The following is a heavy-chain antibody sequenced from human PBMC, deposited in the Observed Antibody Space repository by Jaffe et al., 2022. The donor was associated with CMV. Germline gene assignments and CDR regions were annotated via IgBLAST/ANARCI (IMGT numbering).Heavy chain of an antibody. Sequence: EVQLVQSGAEVKEPGESLRISCKGSGYSFTNYWITWIRQMPGKGLQWMGRIDPSDSYTNYGPSFQGHVSISVDKSINTAFLQWSSLEASDTAMYFCARVLWKLNPFDAFDIWGQGTMVTVSS. CDR3: ARVLWKLNPFDAFDI. J-gene: IGHJ3*02. D-gene: IGHD1-26*01. CDR1: GYSFTNYW. CDR2: IDPSDSYT. V-gene: IGHV5-10-1*03.